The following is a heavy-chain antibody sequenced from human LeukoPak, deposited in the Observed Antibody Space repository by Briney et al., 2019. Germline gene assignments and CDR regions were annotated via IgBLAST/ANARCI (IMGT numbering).Heavy chain of an antibody. CDR1: GGSISSYY. V-gene: IGHV4-59*01. Sequence: PSQTLSLTCTVSGGSISSYYWSWIRQPPGKGLEWIGYIYYSGSTNYNPSLKSRVTISVDASKNQFSLKLSSVTAADTAVYYCARGGEYSSSFPLDYWGQGTLVTVSS. CDR3: ARGGEYSSSFPLDY. J-gene: IGHJ4*02. D-gene: IGHD6-6*01. CDR2: IYYSGST.